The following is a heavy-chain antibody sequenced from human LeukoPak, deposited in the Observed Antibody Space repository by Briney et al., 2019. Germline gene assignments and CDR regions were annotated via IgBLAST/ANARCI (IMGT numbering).Heavy chain of an antibody. CDR3: ARVDYGDYYFDY. V-gene: IGHV3-53*01. Sequence: GGSLRLSGAASGFTVSSNYMSWVRQAPGKGLEWVSVIYSGGSTYYADSVKGRFTISRDNSKNTLYLQMNSLSAEDTAVYYCARVDYGDYYFDYWGQGTLVTVSS. D-gene: IGHD4-17*01. CDR1: GFTVSSNY. CDR2: IYSGGST. J-gene: IGHJ4*02.